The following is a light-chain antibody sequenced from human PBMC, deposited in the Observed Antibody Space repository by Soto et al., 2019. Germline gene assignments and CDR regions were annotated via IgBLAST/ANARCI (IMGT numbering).Light chain of an antibody. V-gene: IGKV1-39*01. CDR2: AAS. J-gene: IGKJ1*01. Sequence: DIHMTQAPSSLSASVGDRVTITCRASQSISSYLNWYQQKPGKAPKLLIYAASSLQSGVPSRFSGSGSGTDFALTSSSLQPEDFATYNGQQSYSTSWTFVQGTKVEIK. CDR1: QSISSY. CDR3: QQSYSTSWT.